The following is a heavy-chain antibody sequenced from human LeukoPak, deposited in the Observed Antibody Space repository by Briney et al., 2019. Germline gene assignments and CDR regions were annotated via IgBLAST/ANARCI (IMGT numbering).Heavy chain of an antibody. CDR1: GFTFSSYG. CDR3: ARVQALWFGELFDYYGMDV. J-gene: IGHJ6*02. Sequence: PGGSLRLSCAASGFTFSSYGMHWVRQAPGKGLEWVAVIWYDGSNKYYADSVKGRFTISRDNSKNTLYLQMDSLRAEDTAVYYCARVQALWFGELFDYYGMDVWGQGTTVTVSS. D-gene: IGHD3-10*01. CDR2: IWYDGSNK. V-gene: IGHV3-33*01.